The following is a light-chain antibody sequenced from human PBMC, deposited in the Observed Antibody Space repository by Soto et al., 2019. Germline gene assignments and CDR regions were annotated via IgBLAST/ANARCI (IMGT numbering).Light chain of an antibody. CDR2: DAY. V-gene: IGKV1-13*02. Sequence: AIQLTQSPSSLSASVGDRVTITCRASQGISSALAWYQQKPGKAPKLLIYDAYSLQSGVPSRFSGSGSATDFTLTNSSLQPEDFVAHYCQQFDSYPPITVGQGTRLEIK. CDR1: QGISSA. J-gene: IGKJ5*01. CDR3: QQFDSYPPIT.